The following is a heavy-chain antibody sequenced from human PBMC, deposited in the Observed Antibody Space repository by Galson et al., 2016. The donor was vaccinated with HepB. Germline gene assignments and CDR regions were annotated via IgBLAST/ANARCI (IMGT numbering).Heavy chain of an antibody. J-gene: IGHJ4*02. Sequence: LRLSCAASGFTFSNYWMHWVRQAPGKGLVWVAHINNAGSNTNYADSVKGRFTISRDNPKNTLYLQMNSLTVEDTAVYYCARSVARDFDYWGQGILITVSS. D-gene: IGHD5-24*01. CDR3: ARSVARDFDY. CDR2: INNAGSNT. CDR1: GFTFSNYW. V-gene: IGHV3-74*01.